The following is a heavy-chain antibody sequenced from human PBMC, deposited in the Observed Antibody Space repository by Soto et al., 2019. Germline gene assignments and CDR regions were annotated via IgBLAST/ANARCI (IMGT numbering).Heavy chain of an antibody. CDR3: ARGQLPAATTDFDF. Sequence: QVHLVESGGGVVQPGGSLRLSCAASGFTFSSYAIHWVRQAPGKGLEWVAIIWFDGSNKYYADSVKGRFSISRDNSKNTLFLQMDSLRAEDTADYYCARGQLPAATTDFDFWGQGTLVIVSS. CDR1: GFTFSSYA. CDR2: IWFDGSNK. J-gene: IGHJ4*02. V-gene: IGHV3-33*01. D-gene: IGHD2-15*01.